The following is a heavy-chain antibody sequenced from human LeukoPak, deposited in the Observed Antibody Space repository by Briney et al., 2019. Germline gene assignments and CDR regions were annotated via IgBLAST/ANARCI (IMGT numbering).Heavy chain of an antibody. CDR2: IIPIFGTA. CDR1: GGTFSSYA. Sequence: ASVKVSCKAPGGTFSSYAISWVRQAPGQGLEWMGGIIPIFGTANYAQKFQGRVTITADESTSTAYMELSSLRSEDTAVYYCASPYSSSSEVDYYYYYMDVWGKGTTVTVSS. J-gene: IGHJ6*03. V-gene: IGHV1-69*13. D-gene: IGHD6-6*01. CDR3: ASPYSSSSEVDYYYYYMDV.